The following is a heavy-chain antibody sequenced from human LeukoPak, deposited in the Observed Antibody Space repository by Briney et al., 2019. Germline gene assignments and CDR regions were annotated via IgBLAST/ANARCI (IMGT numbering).Heavy chain of an antibody. CDR3: ARDIWYGSGTYLLRES. J-gene: IGHJ5*02. D-gene: IGHD3-10*01. Sequence: PGGSLRLSCAGSGITVSSHFMSWVRQAPGKGLEWVSVLYTGGSTYYADAVRGRFTISRDNSKNTLYLQMDSLTAEDTAVYYCARDIWYGSGTYLLRESWGQGTLVTVSS. V-gene: IGHV3-53*01. CDR2: LYTGGST. CDR1: GITVSSHF.